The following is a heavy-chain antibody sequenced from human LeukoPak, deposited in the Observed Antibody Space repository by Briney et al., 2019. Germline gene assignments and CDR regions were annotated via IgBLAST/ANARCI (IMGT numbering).Heavy chain of an antibody. CDR3: AAYYYDSSGYRAFDI. J-gene: IGHJ3*02. D-gene: IGHD3-22*01. CDR1: GFTFSNYS. Sequence: GGSLRLSCAASGFTFSNYSMNWVRQAPGKGLEWVSSITSSDSYMYYADSIKGRFTISRDNARNSLYLQMNSLRAEDTAVYYCAAYYYDSSGYRAFDIWGQGTMLTVSS. V-gene: IGHV3-21*01. CDR2: ITSSDSYM.